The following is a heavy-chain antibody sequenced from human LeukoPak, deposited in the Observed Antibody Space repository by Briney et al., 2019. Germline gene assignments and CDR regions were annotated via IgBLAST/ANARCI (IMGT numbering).Heavy chain of an antibody. D-gene: IGHD3-22*01. CDR1: GFTVSSNY. CDR2: IYSGGST. Sequence: GGSLRLSCAASGFTVSSNYMSWVRQAPGKGLEWVSVIYSGGSTYYADSVKGRFTISRDNSKNTLYLQMNSLRAEDTAVYYCAKDLFPDRMIVVVTDAFDIWGQGTMVTVSS. V-gene: IGHV3-53*05. J-gene: IGHJ3*02. CDR3: AKDLFPDRMIVVVTDAFDI.